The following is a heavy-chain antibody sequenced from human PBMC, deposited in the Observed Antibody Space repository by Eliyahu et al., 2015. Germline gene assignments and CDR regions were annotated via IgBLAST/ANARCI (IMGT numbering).Heavy chain of an antibody. CDR2: IYSGGNT. V-gene: IGHV3-66*01. J-gene: IGHJ1*01. Sequence: EVQLVESGGNLVQPGGSLRLSCAASGFRVSSNYMSWVRQAPGKGLEWVSIIYSGGNTYSADSVKGRFTISRDISKNTLYLQMNSLRAEDTAVYYCARGTAGWGGLQHWGQGTLVTVSS. CDR3: ARGTAGWGGLQH. CDR1: GFRVSSNY. D-gene: IGHD3-16*01.